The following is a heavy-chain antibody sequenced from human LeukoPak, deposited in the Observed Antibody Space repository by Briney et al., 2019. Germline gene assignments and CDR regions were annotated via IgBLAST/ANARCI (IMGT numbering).Heavy chain of an antibody. D-gene: IGHD5-24*01. CDR3: ARDRGWLQYVPGFFDY. V-gene: IGHV4-38-2*02. CDR2: IFRNGST. Sequence: SETLSLTCAVSGFSITSGYHWGWIRQPPGKGLEWIASIFRNGSTYHNPSVKSRVTISADTSKNQFSLRLDSVTAADTAVYYCARDRGWLQYVPGFFDYWGQGSPVTVSS. J-gene: IGHJ4*02. CDR1: GFSITSGYH.